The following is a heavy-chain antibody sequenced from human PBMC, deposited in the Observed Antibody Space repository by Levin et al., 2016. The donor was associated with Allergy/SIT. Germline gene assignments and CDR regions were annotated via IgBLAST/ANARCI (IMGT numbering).Heavy chain of an antibody. D-gene: IGHD3-10*01. CDR3: ARHPSDTMVRGVFDY. CDR2: IYYSGST. J-gene: IGHJ4*02. Sequence: WIRQPPGKGLEWIGSIYYSGSTYYNPSLKSRVTISVDTSKNQFSLKLSSVTAADTAVYYCARHPSDTMVRGVFDYWGQGTLVTVSS. V-gene: IGHV4-39*01.